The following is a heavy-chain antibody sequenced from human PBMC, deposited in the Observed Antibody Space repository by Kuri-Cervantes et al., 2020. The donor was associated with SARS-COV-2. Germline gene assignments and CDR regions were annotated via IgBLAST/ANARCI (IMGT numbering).Heavy chain of an antibody. V-gene: IGHV4-34*01. CDR2: INHSGST. CDR3: ARGGDYSNWFDP. Sequence: GSLRLSCAVYGGSFSGYYWSWIRQPPGKGLEWIGEINHSGSTYYNPSLKSRVTISVDTSRNQFSLKLSSVTAADTAVYYCARGGDYSNWFDPWGQGTLVTVSS. CDR1: GGSFSGYY. D-gene: IGHD4-11*01. J-gene: IGHJ5*02.